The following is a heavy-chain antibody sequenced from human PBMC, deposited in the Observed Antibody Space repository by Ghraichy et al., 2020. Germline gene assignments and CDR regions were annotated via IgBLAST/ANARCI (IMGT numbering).Heavy chain of an antibody. Sequence: SETLSLTCTVSGGSISNNNYYWSWIRQPPGKGLEWIGYIYYIGSTYYNPALKSRVTMTVDTSKNQFSLKLTSVTAADTAVYYCARVGYCSGGACGFKYFDYWGQGTLVTVSS. J-gene: IGHJ4*02. CDR2: IYYIGST. D-gene: IGHD2-15*01. V-gene: IGHV4-30-4*01. CDR1: GGSISNNNYY. CDR3: ARVGYCSGGACGFKYFDY.